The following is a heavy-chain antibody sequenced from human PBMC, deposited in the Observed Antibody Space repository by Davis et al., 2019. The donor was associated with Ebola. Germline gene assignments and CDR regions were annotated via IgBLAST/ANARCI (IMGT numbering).Heavy chain of an antibody. D-gene: IGHD2/OR15-2a*01. CDR1: GFTFFSYG. CDR3: AKDRHPLANNKIYYFDY. V-gene: IGHV3-30*18. Sequence: GESLKISCAASGFTFFSYGMHWVRQAPGKGLEWVAVISFDGSQEYYADSVKGRFTISRDNSKNTLYLQMNSLRADETAVYYCAKDRHPLANNKIYYFDYWGPGTLVTVSS. J-gene: IGHJ4*01. CDR2: ISFDGSQE.